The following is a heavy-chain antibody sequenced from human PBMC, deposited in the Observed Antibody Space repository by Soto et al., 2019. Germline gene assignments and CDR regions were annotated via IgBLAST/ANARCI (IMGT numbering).Heavy chain of an antibody. CDR1: GFTFSTYW. J-gene: IGHJ4*02. CDR3: ARDIPRGAGYLDY. CDR2: INDDGTVK. Sequence: EVQLVESGGGLVQPGGSLRLSCAASGFTFSTYWMTWVRQAPGRGLEWVANINDDGTVKGYADSVKGRFVISRDNATNSLNLQMNSLRAEDSAVYYCARDIPRGAGYLDYWGQGTLGTVSS. V-gene: IGHV3-7*01. D-gene: IGHD1-26*01.